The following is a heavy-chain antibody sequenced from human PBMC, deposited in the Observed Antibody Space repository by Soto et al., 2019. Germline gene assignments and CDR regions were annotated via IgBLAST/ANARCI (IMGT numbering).Heavy chain of an antibody. D-gene: IGHD3-22*01. J-gene: IGHJ3*02. Sequence: GGSLRLSCAASGFTFSNAWMSWVRQAPGKGLEWVGRIKSKTDGGTTDYAAPVKGRFTISRDDSKNTLYLQMNSLKTEDTAVYYCNYYYDSSGYYLNDAFDIWGQGTMVTVSS. CDR2: IKSKTDGGTT. CDR3: NYYYDSSGYYLNDAFDI. V-gene: IGHV3-15*01. CDR1: GFTFSNAW.